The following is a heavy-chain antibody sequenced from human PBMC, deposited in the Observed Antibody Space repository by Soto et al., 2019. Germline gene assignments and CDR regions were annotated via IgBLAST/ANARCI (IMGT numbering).Heavy chain of an antibody. CDR1: GGSISSYY. Sequence: SETLSLTCTVSGGSISSYYWSWIRQPPGKGLEWIGYIYYSGSTNYNPSLKSRVTISVDTSKNQFSLKLSSVTAVDTAVYYCARTLQDYGMDVWGQGTTVTV. CDR3: ARTLQDYGMDV. J-gene: IGHJ6*02. CDR2: IYYSGST. V-gene: IGHV4-59*12.